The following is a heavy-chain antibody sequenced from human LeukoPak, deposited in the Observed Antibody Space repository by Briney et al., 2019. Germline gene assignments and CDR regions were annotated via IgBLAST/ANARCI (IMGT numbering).Heavy chain of an antibody. CDR1: GYAFTGYY. J-gene: IGHJ4*02. D-gene: IGHD6-19*01. V-gene: IGHV1-2*02. Sequence: ASVKVSCKASGYAFTGYYMHSVRQAPGQGLEWMGWINPNGGGTNYAQKFQGRVTMTRDTSISTAYMELSSLRSDDAAVYYCARAGGGCDYWGQGTLVTVSS. CDR2: INPNGGGT. CDR3: ARAGGGCDY.